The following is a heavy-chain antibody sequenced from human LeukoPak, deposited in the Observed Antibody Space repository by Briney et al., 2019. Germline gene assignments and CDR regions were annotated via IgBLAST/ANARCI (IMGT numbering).Heavy chain of an antibody. CDR1: GGSISSGSYR. D-gene: IGHD5-12*01. V-gene: IGHV4-31*03. CDR2: IYYSGST. CDR3: ARVVQGYAQLIDY. Sequence: SQTLSLTCTVSGGSISSGSYRWSWLRQPPGKGLEWIGYIYYSGSTYYNPSLKSRVTISVDTSKNQFSLKLSSVTAADTAVYYCARVVQGYAQLIDYWGQGTLVTVSS. J-gene: IGHJ4*02.